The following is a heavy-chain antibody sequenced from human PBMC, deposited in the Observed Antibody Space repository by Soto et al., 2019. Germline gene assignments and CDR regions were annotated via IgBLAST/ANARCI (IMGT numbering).Heavy chain of an antibody. J-gene: IGHJ6*02. CDR2: IIDSGGYT. CDR3: AKETYYYYGMDV. V-gene: IGHV3-23*01. CDR1: GFTFSSST. Sequence: GGSLRLSCAASGFTFSSSTMNWVRQAPGKGLEWVSAIIDSGGYTYYADSVKGRFTISRDNSKNTLYLQMNSLRAEDTALYYCAKETYYYYGMDVWGQGTTVTVS.